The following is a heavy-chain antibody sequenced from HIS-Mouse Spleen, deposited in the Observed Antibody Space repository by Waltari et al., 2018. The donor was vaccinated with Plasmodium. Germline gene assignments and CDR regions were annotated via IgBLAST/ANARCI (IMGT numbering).Heavy chain of an antibody. Sequence: QVQLVESGGGVVQPGRSLSLSCAPSGFTFSSYAMHWVRQAPGKGLEWVAVISYDGSNKYYADSVKGRFTISRDNSKNTLYLQMNSLRAEDTAVYYCARLYYDFWSGYYPYGMDVWGQGTTVTVSS. CDR1: GFTFSSYA. CDR3: ARLYYDFWSGYYPYGMDV. CDR2: ISYDGSNK. V-gene: IGHV3-30*04. D-gene: IGHD3-3*01. J-gene: IGHJ6*02.